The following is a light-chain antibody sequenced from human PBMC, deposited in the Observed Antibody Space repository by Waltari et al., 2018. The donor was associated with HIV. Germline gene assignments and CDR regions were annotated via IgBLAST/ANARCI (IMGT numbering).Light chain of an antibody. CDR2: GNS. J-gene: IGLJ2*01. Sequence: QSVVTQPPSVSGAPGQRVTISCTGGSSTIRAGSAVHWYPQLPGTAPKLLIYGNSNRPSGVPDRFSGSKSGTSASLAITGLQAEDEADYYCQSYDSSLSGSDVVFGGGTELTVL. CDR1: SSTIRAGSA. V-gene: IGLV1-40*01. CDR3: QSYDSSLSGSDVV.